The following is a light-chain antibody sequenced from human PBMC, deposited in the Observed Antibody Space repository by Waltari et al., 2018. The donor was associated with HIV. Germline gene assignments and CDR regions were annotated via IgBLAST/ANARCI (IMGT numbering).Light chain of an antibody. CDR3: GTWDSSLTAGV. CDR2: DNT. J-gene: IGLJ3*02. CDR1: SSNIGKNF. V-gene: IGLV1-51*01. Sequence: QSVLTQPPSVSAAPGQKVTISCSGTSSNIGKNFVSWYQHVPGTAPKLLIRDNTRRPSGIPDRLSGSKSGTSATLVITGLQTGDEADYYCGTWDSSLTAGVFGGGTKVTVL.